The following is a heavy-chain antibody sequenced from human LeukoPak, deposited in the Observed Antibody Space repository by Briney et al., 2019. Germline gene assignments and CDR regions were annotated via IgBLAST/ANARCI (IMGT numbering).Heavy chain of an antibody. D-gene: IGHD3-3*01. V-gene: IGHV1-2*02. CDR3: AADLRFLEWSDS. CDR2: INPNNGDT. J-gene: IGHJ5*01. Sequence: ASVKVSCKASGYTFTAYYMHWVRQAPGQGLEWMGWINPNNGDTNYAQKFQGRVTMTRDTSISTTYMELSRLRSDDTAVYYSAADLRFLEWSDSWGQGTLVTVSS. CDR1: GYTFTAYY.